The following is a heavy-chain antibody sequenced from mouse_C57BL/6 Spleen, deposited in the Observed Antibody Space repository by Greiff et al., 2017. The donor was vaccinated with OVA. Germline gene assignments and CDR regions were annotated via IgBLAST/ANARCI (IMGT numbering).Heavy chain of an antibody. D-gene: IGHD1-1*01. CDR3: ARGGYGSSRGYFDV. CDR2: IYPGSGNT. Sequence: VQGVESGAELVRPGASVTLSCKASGYTFTDYYITWVKQRPGQGLEWIARIYPGSGNTSYNEKFKGKATLTAEKSSSTAYMQLSSLTSEDSAVYFGARGGYGSSRGYFDVWGTGTTVTVSS. V-gene: IGHV1-76*01. J-gene: IGHJ1*03. CDR1: GYTFTDYY.